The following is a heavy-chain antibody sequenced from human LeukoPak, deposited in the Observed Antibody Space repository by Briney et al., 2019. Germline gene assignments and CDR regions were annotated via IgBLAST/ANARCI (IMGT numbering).Heavy chain of an antibody. J-gene: IGHJ3*02. V-gene: IGHV4-34*01. CDR3: ARNRDAFDI. CDR1: GGSFSGYY. CDR2: INHSGGT. Sequence: PSETLSLTCAVYGGSFSGYYWSWIRQPPGKGLEWIGEINHSGGTNYDPSLKSRVTISVDTSKNQFSLKLSSVTAADTAVYYCARNRDAFDIWGQGTMVTVSS.